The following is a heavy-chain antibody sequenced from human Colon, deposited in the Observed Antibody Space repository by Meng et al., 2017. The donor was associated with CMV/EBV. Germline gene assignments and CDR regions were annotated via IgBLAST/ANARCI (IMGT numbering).Heavy chain of an antibody. V-gene: IGHV1-69*05. D-gene: IGHD6-6*01. CDR1: GGTFNNNA. CDR3: ALAARPGYWYFDL. CDR2: IIPIFGKA. J-gene: IGHJ2*01. Sequence: TATGGTFNNNAISWVRQAPGQGLDWMGGIIPIFGKANFAQKFRGRLTITTDESTSTAYMELSSLISEDTAVYYCALAARPGYWYFDLWGRGTLVTVSS.